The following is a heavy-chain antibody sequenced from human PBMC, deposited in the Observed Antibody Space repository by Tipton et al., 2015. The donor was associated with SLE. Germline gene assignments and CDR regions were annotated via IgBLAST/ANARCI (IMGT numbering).Heavy chain of an antibody. J-gene: IGHJ5*02. CDR3: ARDLNWDDVGNWFDP. Sequence: TLSLTCTVSGGSISSYYWSWIRQPAGKGLEWIGRIYTSGSTNYNPSLKSRLTMSVDTSKNQFSLKLSSVTAADTAVYYCARDLNWDDVGNWFDPWGQGTLVTVSS. D-gene: IGHD1-1*01. CDR2: IYTSGST. CDR1: GGSISSYY. V-gene: IGHV4-4*07.